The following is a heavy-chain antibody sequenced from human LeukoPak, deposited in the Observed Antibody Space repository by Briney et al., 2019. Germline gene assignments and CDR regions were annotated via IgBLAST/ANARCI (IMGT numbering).Heavy chain of an antibody. Sequence: QPGGSLRLSCAASGFTFSAYAMAWVRQAPGKGLEWVSTISGSGGTTYSADSVKGRFTISRDNSKNILYLQVDSLRAGDTAVYYCAKDYYYDSSGYYYGDALDIWGQGTMVTVSS. V-gene: IGHV3-23*01. CDR1: GFTFSAYA. D-gene: IGHD3-22*01. CDR2: ISGSGGTT. CDR3: AKDYYYDSSGYYYGDALDI. J-gene: IGHJ3*02.